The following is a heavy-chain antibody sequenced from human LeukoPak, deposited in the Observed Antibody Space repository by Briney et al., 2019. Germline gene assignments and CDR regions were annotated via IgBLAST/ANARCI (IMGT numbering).Heavy chain of an antibody. CDR1: GGSISSYY. Sequence: SETLSLTCTVSGGSISSYYWSWIRQPPGKGLEWIGEINHSGSTNYNPSLKSRVTISVDTSKNQFSLKLSSVTAADTAVYYCARDVVRGVIIKKNWFDPWGQGTLVTVSS. V-gene: IGHV4-34*01. J-gene: IGHJ5*02. CDR2: INHSGST. D-gene: IGHD3-10*01. CDR3: ARDVVRGVIIKKNWFDP.